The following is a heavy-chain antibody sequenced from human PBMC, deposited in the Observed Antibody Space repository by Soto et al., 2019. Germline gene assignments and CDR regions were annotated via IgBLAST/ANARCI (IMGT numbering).Heavy chain of an antibody. Sequence: SETLSLTCTVSGGSISSSSYYWGWIRQPPGKGLEWIGSIYYSGSTYYNPSLKSRVTISVDTSKNQFSLKLSSVTAADTAVYYCARSSFEYSSELRGYYYYGMDVWGQGTTVTAP. V-gene: IGHV4-39*01. J-gene: IGHJ6*02. D-gene: IGHD6-6*01. CDR2: IYYSGST. CDR1: GGSISSSSYY. CDR3: ARSSFEYSSELRGYYYYGMDV.